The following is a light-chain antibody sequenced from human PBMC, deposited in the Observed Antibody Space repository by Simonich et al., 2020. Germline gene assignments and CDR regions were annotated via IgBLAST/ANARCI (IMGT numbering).Light chain of an antibody. J-gene: IGKJ3*01. CDR3: QQYYSTPPA. Sequence: DIVMTQSPDSLAVSLGERATINCKSSQSVLYISNNNNYLAWYQQKPGQPPKLLIYWASTRGSGVPDRCSGSGSGTDFTLTISSLQAEDVAVYYCQQYYSTPPAFGPGTKVDIK. V-gene: IGKV4-1*01. CDR1: QSVLYISNNNNY. CDR2: WAS.